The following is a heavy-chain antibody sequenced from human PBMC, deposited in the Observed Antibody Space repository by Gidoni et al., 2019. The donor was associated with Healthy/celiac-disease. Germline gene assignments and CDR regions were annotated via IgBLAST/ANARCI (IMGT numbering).Heavy chain of an antibody. CDR2: IKWNGGST. Sequence: EVPMVESGRGVVRPGGSLRLSCEASGFTFDDYAMSWLSQAPGKGLGEGSGIKWNGGSTGYEDSVKGRFTISRDNAKNSLYLQMNRLRAVDTALYYCASQGHWGNYEFDYWGQGTLVTVSS. D-gene: IGHD3-22*01. J-gene: IGHJ4*02. CDR3: ASQGHWGNYEFDY. CDR1: GFTFDDYA. V-gene: IGHV3-20*04.